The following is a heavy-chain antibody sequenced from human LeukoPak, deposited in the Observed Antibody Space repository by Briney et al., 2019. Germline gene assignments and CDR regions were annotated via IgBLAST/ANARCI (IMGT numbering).Heavy chain of an antibody. CDR3: ARDSLAIAAAGSGFDY. D-gene: IGHD6-13*01. V-gene: IGHV4-4*07. CDR2: IYTSGST. CDR1: GGSISSYY. Sequence: SEILSLTCTVSGGSISSYYWSWIRQPAGKGLEWIGRIYTSGSTNYNPSLKSRVTMSVDTSKNQFSLKLSSVTAADTAVYYCARDSLAIAAAGSGFDYWGQGTLVTVSS. J-gene: IGHJ4*02.